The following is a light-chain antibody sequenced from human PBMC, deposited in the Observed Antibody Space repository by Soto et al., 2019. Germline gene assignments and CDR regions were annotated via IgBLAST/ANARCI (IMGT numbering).Light chain of an antibody. CDR3: KTLNSYHFT. CDR2: AAS. CDR1: QAISSY. J-gene: IGKJ3*01. V-gene: IGKV1-9*01. Sequence: DIQLTQSPSFLSASVGDRVTITCRASQAISSYLAWYQQKPGKAPKLLIYAASTLQSGVPSRFSGSGSGTELTITISSLQPEDFATYYCKTLNSYHFTFGPGTTVDIK.